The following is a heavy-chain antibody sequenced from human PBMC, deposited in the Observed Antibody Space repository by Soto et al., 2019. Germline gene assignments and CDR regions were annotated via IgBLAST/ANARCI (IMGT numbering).Heavy chain of an antibody. CDR2: ISGSGYST. Sequence: PGGSLRLSCAASGFTFSIYAMSWVRQAPGKGLEWVSGISGSGYSTYYADSGKGRFTISRDNSKNTLYLQMNSLRGEDTAVYYCAKGGYYYDSSGYYVNSDAFDIWGQGTMVTVSS. D-gene: IGHD3-22*01. CDR3: AKGGYYYDSSGYYVNSDAFDI. CDR1: GFTFSIYA. J-gene: IGHJ3*02. V-gene: IGHV3-23*01.